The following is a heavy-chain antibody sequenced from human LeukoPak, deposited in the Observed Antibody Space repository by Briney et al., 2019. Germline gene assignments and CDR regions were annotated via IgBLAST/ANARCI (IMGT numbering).Heavy chain of an antibody. CDR1: GGSISSYY. Sequence: SETLSLTCTVSGGSISSYYWSWIRQPPGKGLEWIGYIYYSGSTNYNPSLKSRVTISVDTSKNQFSLKLSSVTAADTAVYYCARAAGRDGYNMDYWGQGTLVTVSS. D-gene: IGHD5-24*01. CDR2: IYYSGST. V-gene: IGHV4-59*01. J-gene: IGHJ4*02. CDR3: ARAAGRDGYNMDY.